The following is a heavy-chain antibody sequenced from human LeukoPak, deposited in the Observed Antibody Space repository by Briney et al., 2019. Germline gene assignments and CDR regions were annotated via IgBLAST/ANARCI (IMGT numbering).Heavy chain of an antibody. Sequence: GGSLRLSCAASGFTFSSYSMSWVRQAPGKGLEWVSAISGSGGSTYYADSVKGRFTISRDNSKNTLYLQMNSLRAEDTAVYYCAKSISSWYCPFDYWGQGTLVTVSS. V-gene: IGHV3-23*01. J-gene: IGHJ4*02. CDR2: ISGSGGST. D-gene: IGHD6-13*01. CDR3: AKSISSWYCPFDY. CDR1: GFTFSSYS.